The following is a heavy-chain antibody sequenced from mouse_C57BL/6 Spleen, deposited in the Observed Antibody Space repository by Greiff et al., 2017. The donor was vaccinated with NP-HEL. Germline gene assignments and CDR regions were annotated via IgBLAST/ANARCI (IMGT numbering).Heavy chain of an antibody. J-gene: IGHJ4*01. CDR1: GYAFTNYL. V-gene: IGHV1-54*01. CDR3: ARGGTMDY. Sequence: VQLQQSGAELVRPGTSVKVSCKASGYAFTNYLIEWVKQRPGPGLEWIGVINPGSGGANYNEKFKGKATLTADKSSSTAYMQLSSLTSEDAAGYFCARGGTMDYWGQGTSVTVAS. CDR2: INPGSGGA. D-gene: IGHD3-3*01.